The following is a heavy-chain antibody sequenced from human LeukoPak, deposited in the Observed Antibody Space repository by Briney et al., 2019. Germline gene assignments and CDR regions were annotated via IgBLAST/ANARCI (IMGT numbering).Heavy chain of an antibody. CDR3: ARDSNYDYVWGSYLYGMDV. CDR1: GGSISSYY. V-gene: IGHV4-59*01. Sequence: SETLSLTCTVSGGSISSYYWSWIRQPPGKGLEWIGYTYYSGSTNYNPSLKSRVTISVDTSKNQFSLKLSSVTAADTAVYYCARDSNYDYVWGSYLYGMDVWGQGTTVTVSS. D-gene: IGHD3-16*02. CDR2: TYYSGST. J-gene: IGHJ6*02.